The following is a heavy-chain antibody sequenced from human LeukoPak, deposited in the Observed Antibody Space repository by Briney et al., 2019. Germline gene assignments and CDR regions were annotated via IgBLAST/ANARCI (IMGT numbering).Heavy chain of an antibody. CDR3: ARDRKWGYFDY. V-gene: IGHV4-39*07. J-gene: IGHJ4*02. CDR2: VYYSGST. D-gene: IGHD7-27*01. CDR1: GDSISSSSYY. Sequence: SETLSLTCTVSGDSISSSSYYWGWIRQPPGKGLEWIGSVYYSGSTYYNPSLKSRVTISVDTSKNQFSLKLSSVTAADTAVYYCARDRKWGYFDYWGQGTLVTVSS.